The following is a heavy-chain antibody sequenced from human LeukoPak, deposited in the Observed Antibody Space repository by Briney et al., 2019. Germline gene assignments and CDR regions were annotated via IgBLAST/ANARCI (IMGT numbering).Heavy chain of an antibody. CDR2: IYYSGST. J-gene: IGHJ4*02. CDR1: GGSISSYY. Sequence: SETLSLTCTVSGGSISSYYWSWIRQPPGKGLEWIGYIYYSGSTNYNPSLKSRVTISVDTSKNQFSLKLSSVTAADTAVYYCARRGYCSSTSCPEGYFDYWGQGTLVTVSS. V-gene: IGHV4-59*08. D-gene: IGHD2-2*01. CDR3: ARRGYCSSTSCPEGYFDY.